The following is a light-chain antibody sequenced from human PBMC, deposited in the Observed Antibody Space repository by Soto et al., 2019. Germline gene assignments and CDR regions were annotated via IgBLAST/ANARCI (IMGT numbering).Light chain of an antibody. CDR3: CSFAAGNTYV. J-gene: IGLJ1*01. V-gene: IGLV2-23*01. CDR1: SSDVGTYNL. Sequence: QSVLTQPASVSGSPGQSIALSCTGTSSDVGTYNLVSWYQQHPGKAPKLLISEGGKRPSGVSDRFSGSKSGNTASLTISGLQAEDEADHYCCSFAAGNTYVFGTGTKVTVL. CDR2: EGG.